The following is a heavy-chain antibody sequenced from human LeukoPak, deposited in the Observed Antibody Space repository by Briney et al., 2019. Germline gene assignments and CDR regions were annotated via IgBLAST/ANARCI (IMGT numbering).Heavy chain of an antibody. CDR3: ARDQHSSSSGETVIPGGY. J-gene: IGHJ4*02. D-gene: IGHD6-6*01. CDR2: IIPIFGTA. V-gene: IGHV1-69*05. Sequence: GASVKVSCKASGGTFSSYAISWVRQAPGQGLEWMGGIIPIFGTANYAQKFQGRVTITTDESTSTAYMELSSLRSEDTAVYYCARDQHSSSSGETVIPGGYWGQGTLVTVSS. CDR1: GGTFSSYA.